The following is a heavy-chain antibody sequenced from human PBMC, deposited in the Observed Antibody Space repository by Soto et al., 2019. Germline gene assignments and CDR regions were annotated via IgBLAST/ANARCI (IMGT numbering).Heavy chain of an antibody. J-gene: IGHJ4*02. V-gene: IGHV1-69*12. D-gene: IGHD4-17*01. CDR3: ATTSTGMTTVTTYDY. CDR2: IIPIFGTA. Sequence: QVQLVQSGAEVKKPGSSVKVSCKASGGTFSSYAISWVRQAPGQGLEWMGGIIPIFGTANYAQKFQGRVTITADESTSTAYMVLSSQRSEDTAVYYCATTSTGMTTVTTYDYWGQGTLVTVSS. CDR1: GGTFSSYA.